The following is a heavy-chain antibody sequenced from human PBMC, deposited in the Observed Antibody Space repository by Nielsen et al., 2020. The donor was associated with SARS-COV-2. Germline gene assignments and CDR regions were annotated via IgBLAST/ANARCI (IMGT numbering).Heavy chain of an antibody. J-gene: IGHJ4*02. CDR2: TYYRSKWYN. CDR3: ARGRYSSSWYPWYFDY. D-gene: IGHD6-13*01. V-gene: IGHV6-1*01. CDR1: GDSVSSNSAA. Sequence: SETLSLTCAISGDSVSSNSAAWNWIRQSPSRGLEWLGRTYYRSKWYNDYAVSVKSRITINPDTSKNQFSLQLNSVTPEDTAVYYCARGRYSSSWYPWYFDYWGQGTLVTVSS.